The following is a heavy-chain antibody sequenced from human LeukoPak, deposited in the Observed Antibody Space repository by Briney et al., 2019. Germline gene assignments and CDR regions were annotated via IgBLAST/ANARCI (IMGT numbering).Heavy chain of an antibody. CDR1: GFTFSSYE. CDR2: ISSSGSTI. Sequence: GGSLRLSCAASGFTFSSYEMNWVRQAPGKGLEWVSYISSSGSTIYYADSVKGRFTISRDNAKNSLYLQMNSLRAEDTAVYYCARDPPRYGVYDELSGYWGQGTLVTVSS. D-gene: IGHD5/OR15-5a*01. J-gene: IGHJ4*02. CDR3: ARDPPRYGVYDELSGY. V-gene: IGHV3-48*03.